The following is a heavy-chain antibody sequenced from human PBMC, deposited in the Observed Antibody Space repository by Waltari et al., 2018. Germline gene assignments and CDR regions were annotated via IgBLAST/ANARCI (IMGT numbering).Heavy chain of an antibody. J-gene: IGHJ6*02. D-gene: IGHD3-3*01. V-gene: IGHV3-23*01. CDR3: ANSGAVVFYDFWSGYGMDV. CDR2: ISGSGGST. CDR1: GFTFSSYA. Sequence: EVQLLESGGGLVQPGGSLRLSCAASGFTFSSYAMSWVRQSPGQGLEWVSAISGSGGSTYYADSVKGRFTISRDNSKNTLYLQMNSLRAEDTAVYYCANSGAVVFYDFWSGYGMDVWGQGTTVTVSS.